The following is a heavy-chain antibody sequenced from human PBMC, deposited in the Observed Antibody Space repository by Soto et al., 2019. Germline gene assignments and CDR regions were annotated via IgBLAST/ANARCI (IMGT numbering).Heavy chain of an antibody. V-gene: IGHV3-74*01. CDR1: GFTFSSYW. Sequence: EVQLVESGGGLVQPGGSLRLSCVASGFTFSSYWMHWVRQAPGKGLVWVSSISNDGSSIYADPVKGRFTICRDNAKNTLYLQMNSLRAEDTAVYYCARLPNKSPQNWGQGTLVIVSP. J-gene: IGHJ1*01. CDR3: ARLPNKSPQN. CDR2: ISNDGSS.